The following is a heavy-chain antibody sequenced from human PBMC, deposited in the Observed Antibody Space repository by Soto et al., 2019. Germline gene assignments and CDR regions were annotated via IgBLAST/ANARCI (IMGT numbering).Heavy chain of an antibody. CDR1: GGSFSGYY. CDR3: ARGEDAFFYYGLDV. CDR2: INHSGST. V-gene: IGHV4-34*01. Sequence: SETLSLTCAVYGGSFSGYYWSWIRQPPGKGLEWIGEINHSGSTNYNPSLKSRVTISVDTSKNQFSLKLSSVTAADTAVYYCARGEDAFFYYGLDVWGQGITVTVSS. J-gene: IGHJ6*02.